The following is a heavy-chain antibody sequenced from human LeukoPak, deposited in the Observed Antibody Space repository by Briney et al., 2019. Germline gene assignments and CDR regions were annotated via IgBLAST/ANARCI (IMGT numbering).Heavy chain of an antibody. V-gene: IGHV3-30*02. J-gene: IGHJ3*02. Sequence: GGSLRLSCAASGFTFSSYGMHWVRQAPGKGLEWVAFIRYDGSNKYYADSVKGRFTISRDNSKNTLYLQMNSLRAEDTAVYYCASGWQQLVLSAFDIWGQGTMVTVSS. CDR3: ASGWQQLVLSAFDI. D-gene: IGHD6-13*01. CDR1: GFTFSSYG. CDR2: IRYDGSNK.